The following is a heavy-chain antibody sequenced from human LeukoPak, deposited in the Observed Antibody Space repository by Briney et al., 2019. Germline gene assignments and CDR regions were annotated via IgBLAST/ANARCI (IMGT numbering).Heavy chain of an antibody. V-gene: IGHV3-23*01. CDR1: GFTFSLYD. CDR3: AKFIFPTNDSNGSLDY. D-gene: IGHD3-22*01. Sequence: GGSLRLSCAASGFTFSLYDMSWVPQAPGKGLERVSDISGGGGSTYYADSVKGRFSISRVNSKNTLYLQMNILRADDTAVYYCAKFIFPTNDSNGSLDYWGQGTLVTVSA. CDR2: ISGGGGST. J-gene: IGHJ4*02.